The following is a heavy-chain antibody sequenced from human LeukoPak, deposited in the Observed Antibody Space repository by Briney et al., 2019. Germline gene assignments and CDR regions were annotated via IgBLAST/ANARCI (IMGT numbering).Heavy chain of an antibody. CDR2: INHSGST. J-gene: IGHJ6*02. CDR3: ARGLYGMDV. CDR1: GGSFSGYY. Sequence: SGTLSLTCAVYGGSFSGYYWSWIRQPPGKGLEWIGEINHSGSTNYNPSLKSRVTISVDTSKNQFSLKLSSVTAADTAVYYCARGLYGMDVWGQGTTVTVSS. V-gene: IGHV4-34*01.